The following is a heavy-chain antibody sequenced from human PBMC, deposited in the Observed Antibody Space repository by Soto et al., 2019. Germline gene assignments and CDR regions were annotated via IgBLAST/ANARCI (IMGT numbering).Heavy chain of an antibody. CDR1: GFTFRNYG. J-gene: IGHJ4*02. CDR3: PRGGPNGSHFDY. V-gene: IGHV3-33*01. D-gene: IGHD1-1*01. CDR2: IWYDGSDK. Sequence: VQLVESGGGVVQPGKSVRLSCAASGFTFRNYGMHWVRQAPGKGLEWVAVIWYDGSDKYYVDSVKGRFTISRDNSKNTLYLRMNSLRAEETAVYYCPRGGPNGSHFDYWGQGTLVTVSS.